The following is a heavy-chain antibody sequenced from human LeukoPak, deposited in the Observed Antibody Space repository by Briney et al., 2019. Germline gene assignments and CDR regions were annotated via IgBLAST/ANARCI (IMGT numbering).Heavy chain of an antibody. V-gene: IGHV4-59*01. CDR3: ARVPYYGSGSYDYYYGMDV. CDR2: IYYSGST. J-gene: IGHJ6*02. CDR1: GGSISSYY. Sequence: PSETLSLTCTVSGGSISSYYWSWIRQPPGKGLEWIGYIYYSGSTNYNPSLKSRVTISVDTSKNQFSLKLSSVTAADTAGYYCARVPYYGSGSYDYYYGMDVWGQGTTVTVSS. D-gene: IGHD3-10*01.